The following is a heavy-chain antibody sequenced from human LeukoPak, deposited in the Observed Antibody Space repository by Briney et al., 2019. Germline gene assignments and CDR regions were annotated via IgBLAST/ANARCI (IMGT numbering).Heavy chain of an antibody. V-gene: IGHV4-59*01. D-gene: IGHD3-22*01. J-gene: IGHJ4*02. CDR3: VRGQRLLPY. Sequence: PSETLSLTCTVSGGSISSYYWSWIRQPPGKGLEWIGYIYYSGSTNYNPSLKSRVTISVDRSNNQLSLKLNSVTASDTAVYYCVRGQRLLPYWGQGILVTVSS. CDR2: IYYSGST. CDR1: GGSISSYY.